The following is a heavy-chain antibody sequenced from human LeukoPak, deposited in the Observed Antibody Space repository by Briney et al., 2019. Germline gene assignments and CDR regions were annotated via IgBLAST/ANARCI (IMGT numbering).Heavy chain of an antibody. J-gene: IGHJ6*03. CDR2: IIPIFGTA. D-gene: IGHD2-2*02. V-gene: IGHV1-69*05. CDR3: AGYCSSTSCYRGPNYYYYMDV. Sequence: SVKVSFKASGGTFSSYAISWVRQAPGQGLEWMGGIIPIFGTANYAQKFQGRVTITTDESTSTAYMELSSLRSEDTAVYYCAGYCSSTSCYRGPNYYYYMDVWGKGTTVTVSS. CDR1: GGTFSSYA.